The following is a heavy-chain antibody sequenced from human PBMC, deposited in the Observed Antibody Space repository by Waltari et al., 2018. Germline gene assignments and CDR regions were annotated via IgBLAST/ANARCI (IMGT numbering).Heavy chain of an antibody. J-gene: IGHJ2*01. CDR3: ARQRGSSLYLYFDL. CDR2: IYPGDSNT. CDR1: GYSFPNYW. V-gene: IGHV5-51*01. D-gene: IGHD3-16*01. Sequence: EAQLVQSGAEVKKPGESLTISCKASGYSFPNYWIGWVRQMPGKGLEWMGIIYPGDSNTRYNPSFQGQVTISADKSISTAYLKWSSLKASDTAIYYCARQRGSSLYLYFDLWGRGTLVTVSS.